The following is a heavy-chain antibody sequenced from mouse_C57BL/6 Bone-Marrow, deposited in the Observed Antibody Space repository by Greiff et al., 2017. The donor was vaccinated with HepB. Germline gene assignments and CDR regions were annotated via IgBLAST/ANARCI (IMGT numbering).Heavy chain of an antibody. CDR3: AREVLWLRRGFDY. V-gene: IGHV1-61*01. CDR1: GYTFTSYW. CDR2: IYPSDSET. Sequence: QVHVKQPGAELVRPGSSVKLSCKASGYTFTSYWMDWVKQRPGQGLEWIGNIYPSDSETHYNQKFKDKATLTVDKSSSTAYMQLSSLTSEDSAVYYCAREVLWLRRGFDYWGQGTTLTVSS. D-gene: IGHD2-2*01. J-gene: IGHJ2*01.